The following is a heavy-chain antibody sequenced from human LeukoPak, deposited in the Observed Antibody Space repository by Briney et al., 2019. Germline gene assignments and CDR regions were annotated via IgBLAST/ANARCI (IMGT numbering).Heavy chain of an antibody. CDR2: IYYSGST. CDR3: AKVDSGIVATGSPYFDY. CDR1: GGSISSYY. V-gene: IGHV4-59*01. Sequence: PSETLSLTCTVSGGSISSYYWSWIRQPPGKGLEWIGYIYYSGSTNYNPSLKSRVTISVDTSKNQFSLKLSSVTAADTAVYYCAKVDSGIVATGSPYFDYWGQGTLVTVSS. J-gene: IGHJ4*02. D-gene: IGHD6-13*01.